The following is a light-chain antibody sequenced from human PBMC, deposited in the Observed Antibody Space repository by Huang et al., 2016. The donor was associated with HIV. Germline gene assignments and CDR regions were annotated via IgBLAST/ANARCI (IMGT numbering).Light chain of an antibody. CDR1: QSLLHSDGETY. Sequence: DIVMTQTPLSLSVTPGQPASISCKSSQSLLHSDGETYLYWYLHKPGQSPPLLIYEVCNRFSGVPDRFSGSGSGTDFTLRISRVEAEDVGVYYCMQRTQRPLTFGGGTKVEIK. CDR2: EVC. J-gene: IGKJ4*01. CDR3: MQRTQRPLT. V-gene: IGKV2D-29*02.